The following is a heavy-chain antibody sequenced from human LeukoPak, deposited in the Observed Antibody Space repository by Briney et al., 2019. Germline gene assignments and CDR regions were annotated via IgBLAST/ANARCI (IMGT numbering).Heavy chain of an antibody. D-gene: IGHD3-22*01. V-gene: IGHV1-8*01. CDR2: MNPNSGNT. Sequence: ASVKVSCKASGYTFTSYDINWVRQATGQGLEWMGWMNPNSGNTGYAQKFQGRVTMTRNTSISTAYMELSSLRSEDTAVYYCATIYYYDRSDYYRLDYWGQGTLVTVSS. J-gene: IGHJ4*02. CDR1: GYTFTSYD. CDR3: ATIYYYDRSDYYRLDY.